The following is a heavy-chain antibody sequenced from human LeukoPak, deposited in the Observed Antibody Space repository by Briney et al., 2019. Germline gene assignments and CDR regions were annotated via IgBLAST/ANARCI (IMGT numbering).Heavy chain of an antibody. J-gene: IGHJ4*02. Sequence: GGSLRLSCAASGFTFSSYWMSWVRQAPGKGLERVANIKKDGSEKYYVDSVKGRFTISRDNAKNSLYLQMNSLRAEDTAVYYCARDRYGDYASDYWGQGTLITVSS. V-gene: IGHV3-7*01. CDR3: ARDRYGDYASDY. CDR2: IKKDGSEK. D-gene: IGHD4-17*01. CDR1: GFTFSSYW.